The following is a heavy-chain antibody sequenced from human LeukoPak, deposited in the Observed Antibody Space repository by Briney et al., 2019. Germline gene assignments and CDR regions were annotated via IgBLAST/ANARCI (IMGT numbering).Heavy chain of an antibody. CDR3: ARLCQVTSCAKFDY. Sequence: PSETLSLTCTVSGDFLSSGSYYWGWIRQSPGKGLAWFGRIYYSGTIFYNATFESPLTLSLDTYKNHFYLKLRSLTAEDTAVYYCARLCQVTSCAKFDYWGQGIQVTVSS. V-gene: IGHV4-39*01. D-gene: IGHD2-21*02. CDR1: GDFLSSGSYY. CDR2: IYYSGTI. J-gene: IGHJ4*02.